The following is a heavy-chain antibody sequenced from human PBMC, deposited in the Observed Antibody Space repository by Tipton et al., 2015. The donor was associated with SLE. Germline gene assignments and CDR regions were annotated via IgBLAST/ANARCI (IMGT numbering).Heavy chain of an antibody. Sequence: SLRLSCAASGFTFSRYSMNWVRQAPGKGLEWVSAIGVSGGDTYYADSEKGRFTISRDVAKNSLYRQMNSLKADDTAVYYGARERSTWGYWGQGTLVNVSS. CDR3: ARERSTWGY. CDR1: GFTFSRYS. V-gene: IGHV3-23*01. J-gene: IGHJ4*02. CDR2: IGVSGGDT. D-gene: IGHD1-26*01.